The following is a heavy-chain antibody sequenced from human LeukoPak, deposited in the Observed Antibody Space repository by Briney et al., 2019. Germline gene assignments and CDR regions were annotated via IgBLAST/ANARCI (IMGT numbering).Heavy chain of an antibody. CDR2: IYPGDAET. CDR3: ARQGVATSFDY. J-gene: IGHJ4*02. Sequence: PGESLKISCKGSGYSFTNYWIGWVRQMPGKGLEWMGIIYPGDAETRYSPSFQGQVTFSADKSISTAYLQWSSLKASDSAIYYCARQGVATSFDYWGQGTLVTVSS. CDR1: GYSFTNYW. V-gene: IGHV5-51*01. D-gene: IGHD4-23*01.